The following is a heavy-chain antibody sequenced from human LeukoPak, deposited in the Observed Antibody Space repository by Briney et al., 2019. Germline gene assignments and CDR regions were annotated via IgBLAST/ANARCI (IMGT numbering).Heavy chain of an antibody. V-gene: IGHV4-59*08. CDR1: GGYISSYY. D-gene: IGHD4-23*01. CDR3: ARILATVVTPDWYFDL. CDR2: IYYIGST. Sequence: SETLSLTCTVSGGYISSYYWSWIRQPPGKGLEWIGYIYYIGSTNYNPSLKSRVTISVDTSKNQFSLKLSSVTAADTAVYYCARILATVVTPDWYFDLWGRGTLVTVSS. J-gene: IGHJ2*01.